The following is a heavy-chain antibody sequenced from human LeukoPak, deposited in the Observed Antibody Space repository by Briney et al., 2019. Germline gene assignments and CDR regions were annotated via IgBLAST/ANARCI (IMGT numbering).Heavy chain of an antibody. V-gene: IGHV3-21*01. CDR1: GFTFSSYS. D-gene: IGHD1-26*01. Sequence: PRGSLRLSCAASGFTFSSYSMNWVRQAPGKGLEWVSSISSSSSYIYYADLVKGRFTISRDNAKNSLYLQMNSLRAEDTAVYYCARDRIVGATIDYWGQGTLVTVSS. J-gene: IGHJ4*02. CDR2: ISSSSSYI. CDR3: ARDRIVGATIDY.